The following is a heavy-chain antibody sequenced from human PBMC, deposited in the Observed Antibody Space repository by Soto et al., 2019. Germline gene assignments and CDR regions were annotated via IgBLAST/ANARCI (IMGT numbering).Heavy chain of an antibody. J-gene: IGHJ4*02. CDR2: IYYSGST. V-gene: IGHV4-39*01. Sequence: PSETLSLTCTVSGGSISSSSYYWGWIRQPPGKGLEWIGTIYYSGSTYYNPSLKSRVTISADTSKNQFSLKLSSVTAADTAVYYCARLPEYYFDYWGQGTLVTVSS. CDR1: GGSISSSSYY. CDR3: ARLPEYYFDY. D-gene: IGHD3-10*01.